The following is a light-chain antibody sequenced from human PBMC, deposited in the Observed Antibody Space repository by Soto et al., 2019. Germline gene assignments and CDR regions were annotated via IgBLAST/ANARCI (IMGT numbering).Light chain of an antibody. CDR1: SSAVAAYNY. V-gene: IGLV2-14*03. CDR2: DVN. J-gene: IGLJ1*01. CDR3: SSYTTSSTYV. Sequence: QSVLTQPASVSGSPGQSIAISCTGTSSAVAAYNYVSWYQQHPGKAPKLMIYDVNNRPSGVSNRFSGSKSGNTASLTISGLQAEDEADYYCSSYTTSSTYVFGTGTKVTVL.